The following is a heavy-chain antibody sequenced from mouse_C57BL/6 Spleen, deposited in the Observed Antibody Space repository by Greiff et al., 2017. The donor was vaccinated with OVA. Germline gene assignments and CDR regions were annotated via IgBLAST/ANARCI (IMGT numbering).Heavy chain of an antibody. J-gene: IGHJ1*03. D-gene: IGHD2-5*01. CDR1: GYSITSGYY. Sequence: VQLKESGPGLVKPSQSLSLTCSVTGYSITSGYYWNWIRQFPGNKLEWMGYISYDGSNNYNPSLKNRISITRDTSKNQFFLKLNSVTTEDTATYYCARGKDYYSNSDWYFDVWGTGTTVTVSS. CDR3: ARGKDYYSNSDWYFDV. V-gene: IGHV3-6*01. CDR2: ISYDGSN.